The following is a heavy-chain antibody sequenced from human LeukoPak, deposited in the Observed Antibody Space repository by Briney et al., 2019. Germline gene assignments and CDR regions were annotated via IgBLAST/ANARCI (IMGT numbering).Heavy chain of an antibody. J-gene: IGHJ3*02. CDR1: GGSISSSSYY. CDR2: IYYSGST. D-gene: IGHD6-19*01. V-gene: IGHV4-39*07. Sequence: PSETLSLACTVSGGSISSSSYYWGWIRQPPGKGLEWIGSIYYSGSTYYNPSLKSRVTISVDTSKNQFSLKLSSVTAADTAVYYCARDNRYSVAGTGDAFDIWGQGTMVTVSS. CDR3: ARDNRYSVAGTGDAFDI.